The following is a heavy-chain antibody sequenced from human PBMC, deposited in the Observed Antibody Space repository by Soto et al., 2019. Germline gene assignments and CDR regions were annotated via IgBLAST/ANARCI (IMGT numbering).Heavy chain of an antibody. CDR2: VKEDGSEK. CDR1: GFTFSDFW. J-gene: IGHJ4*02. Sequence: EVQLVESGGGLVQPGGSLRLSCAASGFTFSDFWMSWVRQAPGKGLEWVASVKEDGSEKQFVDSVKGRFTISRYNAKNSLYLQMNSLRAEDTAVYYCARDFGGYWGQGTLVTVSS. CDR3: ARDFGGY. D-gene: IGHD3-16*01. V-gene: IGHV3-7*05.